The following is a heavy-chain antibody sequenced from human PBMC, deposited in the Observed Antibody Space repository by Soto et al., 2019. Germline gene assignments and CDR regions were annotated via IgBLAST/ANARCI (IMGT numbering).Heavy chain of an antibody. CDR1: GYIFANYG. D-gene: IGHD5-12*01. Sequence: QVQLVQSGDEVKKSGASVKVSCKASGYIFANYGIAWVRQAPGQGLEWMGWISPYTGNTHSASKVQGRLTMTTDTSTSTAYMDLGSLTSDDTAVYYCARVDKCVTPTPQDAWGQGTTVTVSS. J-gene: IGHJ6*02. CDR3: ARVDKCVTPTPQDA. CDR2: ISPYTGNT. V-gene: IGHV1-18*01.